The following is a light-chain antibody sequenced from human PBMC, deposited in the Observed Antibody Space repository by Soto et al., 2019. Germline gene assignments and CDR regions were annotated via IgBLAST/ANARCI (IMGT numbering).Light chain of an antibody. CDR2: DVS. Sequence: QSALTQPASVSGSPGQSITISCTGTSSDIGSYNYVSWYQQHPGEVPRLMTYDVSNRPSGVSNRFSGSKSGNTASLTISGLQAEDEADYYCGSYTSDNTLVFGGGTKVTVL. CDR1: SSDIGSYNY. J-gene: IGLJ2*01. CDR3: GSYTSDNTLV. V-gene: IGLV2-14*03.